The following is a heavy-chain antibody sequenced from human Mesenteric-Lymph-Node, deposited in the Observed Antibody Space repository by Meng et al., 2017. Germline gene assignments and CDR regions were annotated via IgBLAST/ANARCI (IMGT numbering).Heavy chain of an antibody. V-gene: IGHV4-31*03. CDR1: GGSISSGDTH. J-gene: IGHJ4*02. Sequence: VTGLVTPLHPLPPYCHFPGGSISSGDTHWTRLRQLPGRGRDRLGFTSKRGITYYTQSLQRRIIMSLTTSKNQFSLKLNSVSAANTAMYYCASVLPAFSTVLTGSVNFDHWGRGTLVTVSS. CDR2: TSKRGIT. D-gene: IGHD3-9*01. CDR3: ASVLPAFSTVLTGSVNFDH.